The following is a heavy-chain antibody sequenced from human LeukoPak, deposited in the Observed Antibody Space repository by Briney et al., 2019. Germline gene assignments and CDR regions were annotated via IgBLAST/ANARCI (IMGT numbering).Heavy chain of an antibody. CDR2: INPNSGAT. V-gene: IGHV1-2*02. D-gene: IGHD2-21*01. CDR1: GYTFTGYY. J-gene: IGHJ3*02. Sequence: ASVEVSCKASGYTFTGYYIHWVRQAPGQGLEWMGWINPNSGATNYAQKFQGRVTVTRDTSISTAYMELSSLRSDDTAVYFCARDPDYSDEAFDIWGQGTMVTVSS. CDR3: ARDPDYSDEAFDI.